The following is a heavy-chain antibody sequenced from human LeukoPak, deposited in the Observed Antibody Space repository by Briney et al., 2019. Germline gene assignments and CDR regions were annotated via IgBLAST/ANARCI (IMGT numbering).Heavy chain of an antibody. D-gene: IGHD3-3*01. CDR3: TTEVVFGVVITSYYYMDV. V-gene: IGHV3-15*01. Sequence: PGGSLRLSCAASGFTVSSNYMSWVRQAPGKGLEWVGRIKSKTDGGTTDYAAPVKGRFTISRDDSKNTRYLQMNSLKTEDTAVYYCTTEVVFGVVITSYYYMDVWGKGTTVTVSS. J-gene: IGHJ6*03. CDR2: IKSKTDGGTT. CDR1: GFTVSSNY.